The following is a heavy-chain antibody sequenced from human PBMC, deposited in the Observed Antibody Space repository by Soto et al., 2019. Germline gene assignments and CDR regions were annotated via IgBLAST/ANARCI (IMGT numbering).Heavy chain of an antibody. CDR1: GFTFSDYE. Sequence: EVQLVESGGGLVHPGGSVRLSCAASGFTFSDYEMNWVRQAPGKGLEWVSFISNSDSTKYYADSVKGRFTISRDNAKNSLYLQMNSLPADDTARSYFARARRRDSSGWGPFVSWGQGTLVTVSS. J-gene: IGHJ4*02. V-gene: IGHV3-48*03. D-gene: IGHD6-19*01. CDR3: ARARRRDSSGWGPFVS. CDR2: ISNSDSTK.